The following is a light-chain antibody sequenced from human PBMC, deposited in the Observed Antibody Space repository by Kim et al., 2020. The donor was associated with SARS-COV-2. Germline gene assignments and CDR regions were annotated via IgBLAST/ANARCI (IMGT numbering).Light chain of an antibody. CDR1: SLRSYY. V-gene: IGLV3-19*01. J-gene: IGLJ7*01. Sequence: SSELTQDPAVSVALGQTVRITCQGDSLRSYYASWYQQKPGQAPVLVIYGKNNRPSGTTDRFYGSITGNTASLPITGAQAEDEADDYCNSRVSSGNHAVFG. CDR3: NSRVSSGNHAV. CDR2: GKN.